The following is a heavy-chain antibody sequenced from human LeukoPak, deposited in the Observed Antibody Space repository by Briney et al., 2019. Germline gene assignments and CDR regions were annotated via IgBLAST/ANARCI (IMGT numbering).Heavy chain of an antibody. CDR2: INHSGST. J-gene: IGHJ5*02. D-gene: IGHD6-13*01. V-gene: IGHV4-34*01. CDR1: GGSFSGYY. CDR3: ARGTRSYSSSWTP. Sequence: SETLSLACAVYGGSFSGYYWSWIRQPPGKGLEWIGEINHSGSTNYNPSLKSRVTISVDTSKNQFSLKLSSVTAADTAVYYCARGTRSYSSSWTPWGQGTLVTVSS.